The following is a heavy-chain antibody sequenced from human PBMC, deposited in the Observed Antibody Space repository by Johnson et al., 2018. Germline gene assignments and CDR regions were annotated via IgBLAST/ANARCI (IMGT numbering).Heavy chain of an antibody. CDR3: TTGGTNGDYYGMDV. V-gene: IGHV3-73*01. CDR2: IRSKANNYAT. Sequence: VQLQESGGGLVQPGGSLKLSCAASGFNFSGSAMHWVRQASGKGLEWVGRIRSKANNYATAYGASVKGRFTISRDDSENTAYLQMNSLKTEDTAVYYCTTGGTNGDYYGMDVWGQGTTGTVSS. CDR1: GFNFSGSA. J-gene: IGHJ6*02. D-gene: IGHD3-16*01.